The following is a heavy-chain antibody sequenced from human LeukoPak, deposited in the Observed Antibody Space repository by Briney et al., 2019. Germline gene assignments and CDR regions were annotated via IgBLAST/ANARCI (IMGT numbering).Heavy chain of an antibody. J-gene: IGHJ4*02. CDR1: GFTFSNAW. D-gene: IGHD6-6*01. CDR3: NTLLHYSSSSEGY. CDR2: IKSKTDGETT. V-gene: IGHV3-15*01. Sequence: PGGSLRLSCATSGFTFSNAWMSWVRQAPGKGLEWVGQIKSKTDGETTDYAAPVKGRFTISRDDSKNTLFLQMNSLKTEDTAVYYCNTLLHYSSSSEGYWGQGTLVTVSS.